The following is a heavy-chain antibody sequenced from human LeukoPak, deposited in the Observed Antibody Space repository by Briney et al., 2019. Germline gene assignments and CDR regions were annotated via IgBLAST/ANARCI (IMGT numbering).Heavy chain of an antibody. CDR2: ISSSSSYI. Sequence: GGSLRLSCAASGFTFSSYGMNWVRQAPGKGLEWVSSISSSSSYIYYADSVKGRFTISRDNAKNSLYLQMNSLRAEDTAVYYCASWGALGSGSPGQTLLIDYWGQGTLVTVSS. J-gene: IGHJ4*02. V-gene: IGHV3-21*01. CDR3: ASWGALGSGSPGQTLLIDY. D-gene: IGHD1-26*01. CDR1: GFTFSSYG.